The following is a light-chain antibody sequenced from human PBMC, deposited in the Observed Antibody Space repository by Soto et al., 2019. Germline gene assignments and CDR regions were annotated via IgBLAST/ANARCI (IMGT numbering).Light chain of an antibody. J-gene: IGKJ1*01. CDR3: QQYNNWPPWT. CDR2: GAS. Sequence: EIVMTQSPATLSVSPGERATLSCRASQSVSSNLVWYQQKPGQAPRLLIYGASTRATGIPARFSGSGSGTEFTLTISSLQSEDFAVYYCQQYNNWPPWTFGQGTKVDI. CDR1: QSVSSN. V-gene: IGKV3-15*01.